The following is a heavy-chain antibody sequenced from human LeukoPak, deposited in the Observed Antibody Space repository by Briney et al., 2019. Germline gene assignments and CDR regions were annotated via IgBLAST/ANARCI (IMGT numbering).Heavy chain of an antibody. CDR2: IKQDGSEK. D-gene: IGHD3-9*01. V-gene: IGHV3-7*01. Sequence: GGSLRLSCAASGFTFSSYWMSWVRQAPGKGLEWVANIKQDGSEKYYADSVKGRFTISRDNSKNTLYLQMNSLRAEDTAVYYCAKDSDRVLTGYWDYWGQGTLVTVSS. CDR3: AKDSDRVLTGYWDY. J-gene: IGHJ4*02. CDR1: GFTFSSYW.